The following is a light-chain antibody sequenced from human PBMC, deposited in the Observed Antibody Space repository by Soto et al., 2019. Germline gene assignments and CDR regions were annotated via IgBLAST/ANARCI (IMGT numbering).Light chain of an antibody. J-gene: IGKJ5*01. Sequence: EIVMTQSPATLSVSPGERATLSCRASQSVSSNLAWYQQKPDQAPRLLIYGASTRATGNPARFSGSGSGTEFTLTISSLQSEDFAVYCCQQYNNWWITFGQGTRLEIK. CDR3: QQYNNWWIT. V-gene: IGKV3-15*01. CDR1: QSVSSN. CDR2: GAS.